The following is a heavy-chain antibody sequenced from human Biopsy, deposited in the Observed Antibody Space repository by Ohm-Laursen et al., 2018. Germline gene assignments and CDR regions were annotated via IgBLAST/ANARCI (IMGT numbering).Heavy chain of an antibody. CDR1: GYTFTGYY. J-gene: IGHJ4*02. CDR2: INPKSGGT. V-gene: IGHV1-2*02. D-gene: IGHD3-3*01. CDR3: ARDLLEWSLPS. Sequence: ASVKVSCKASGYTFTGYYLHWVRQAPGQGLEWMGWINPKSGGTHYLEKFRGRVTMTRDTSVSTAYLELSSLRSDDTAIYYCARDLLEWSLPSWGQGTLVTVSS.